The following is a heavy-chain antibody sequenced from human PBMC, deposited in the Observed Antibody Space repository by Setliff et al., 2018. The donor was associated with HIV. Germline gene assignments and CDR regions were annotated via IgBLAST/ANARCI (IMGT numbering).Heavy chain of an antibody. CDR1: GFTFSDYY. V-gene: IGHV3-11*04. J-gene: IGHJ4*02. CDR2: ISSSGSTI. Sequence: GGSLRLSCAASGFTFSDYYMSWIRQAPGKGLEWVSYISSSGSTIYYADSVKGRFTISRDNAKNSLYLQMNSLRAEDTAVYYCARVRPLGYCSTGACPPDYWGQGTLVTVSS. D-gene: IGHD2-8*01. CDR3: ARVRPLGYCSTGACPPDY.